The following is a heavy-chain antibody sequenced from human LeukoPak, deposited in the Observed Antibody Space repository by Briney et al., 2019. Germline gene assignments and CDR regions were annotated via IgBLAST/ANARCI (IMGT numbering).Heavy chain of an antibody. D-gene: IGHD4-17*01. CDR1: GFTFSGYG. Sequence: PGGSLRLSCAASGFTFSGYGMHWVRQAPGKGLEWVAFIRYDGSNKYHADSVKGRFTISRDNSKDTLYLQMNSLRAEDTAVYYCAKRGGTTVTTSNFHMDVWGKGTTVTVSS. V-gene: IGHV3-30*02. CDR2: IRYDGSNK. CDR3: AKRGGTTVTTSNFHMDV. J-gene: IGHJ6*03.